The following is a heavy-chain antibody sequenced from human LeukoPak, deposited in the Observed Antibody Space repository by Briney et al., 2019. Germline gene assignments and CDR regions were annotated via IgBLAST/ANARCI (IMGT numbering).Heavy chain of an antibody. CDR2: IWPDGSKK. CDR1: GFTFRTYA. D-gene: IGHD6-25*01. J-gene: IGHJ4*02. V-gene: IGHV3-30*02. CDR3: AKISCSADPNFYY. Sequence: GGSLRLSCAASGFTFRTYAMHWVRQAPGKGLEWVAFIWPDGSKKFYADSVKGRFSISRDNSNHTLYLQMNSLRPDDTPLYFCAKISCSADPNFYYWGQGILLTVSS.